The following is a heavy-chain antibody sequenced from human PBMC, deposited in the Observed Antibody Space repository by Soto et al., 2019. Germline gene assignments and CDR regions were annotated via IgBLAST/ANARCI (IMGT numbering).Heavy chain of an antibody. CDR1: GYTFTDYY. CDR2: INPNSGAT. Sequence: QVHLVQSGAEVKKPGASVKVSCKASGYTFTDYYMHWVRQAPGQGLVWMGWINPNSGATSYAQRFQGRVTMSRDTSISTAYMELSRLTSDDTAVYYCAREVGDIVQMVYALPWYWGQGTLVTVSS. D-gene: IGHD2-8*01. V-gene: IGHV1-2*02. CDR3: AREVGDIVQMVYALPWY. J-gene: IGHJ4*02.